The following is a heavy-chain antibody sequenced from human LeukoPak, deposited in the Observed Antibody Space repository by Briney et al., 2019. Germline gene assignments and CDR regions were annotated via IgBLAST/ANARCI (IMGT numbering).Heavy chain of an antibody. CDR3: ARDLVVVPAAMLDS. V-gene: IGHV3-23*01. Sequence: GGSLRLSCAASGFTFNNYFMTWVRQAPGKGLEWVSTISGSAGSTYYADFVKGLFTISRDNSRNTLYLQMNSLRADDTAVYYCARDLVVVPAAMLDSWGQGTLVTVSS. CDR1: GFTFNNYF. D-gene: IGHD2-2*01. J-gene: IGHJ5*01. CDR2: ISGSAGST.